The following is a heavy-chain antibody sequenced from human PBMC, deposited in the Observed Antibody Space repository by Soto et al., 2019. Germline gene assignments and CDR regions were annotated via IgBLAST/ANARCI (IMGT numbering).Heavy chain of an antibody. V-gene: IGHV1-69*02. CDR2: INPIVSMS. J-gene: IGHJ4*02. Sequence: ASVKVSCKASGDTFSFYTISWVRQAPGLGLEWVGRINPIVSMSNYAQKFQGRVSMTADKSTSTAYMELRSLRSDDTAMYFCAASYGSGYRAFDYWGQGALVTVSS. CDR1: GDTFSFYT. CDR3: AASYGSGYRAFDY. D-gene: IGHD3-10*01.